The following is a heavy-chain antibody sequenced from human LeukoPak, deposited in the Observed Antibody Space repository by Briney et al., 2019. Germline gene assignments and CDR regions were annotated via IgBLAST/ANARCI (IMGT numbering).Heavy chain of an antibody. J-gene: IGHJ4*02. Sequence: GGSLRLSCAASGFTFSSYGMHWVRQAPGKGLEWVAVISYDGSNKYYADSVKGRFTISRDNSKNTLYLQMNSLRAEDTAVYYCAKDGGAYGFDYWGQGTLVTVSS. CDR2: ISYDGSNK. V-gene: IGHV3-30*18. D-gene: IGHD3-16*01. CDR1: GFTFSSYG. CDR3: AKDGGAYGFDY.